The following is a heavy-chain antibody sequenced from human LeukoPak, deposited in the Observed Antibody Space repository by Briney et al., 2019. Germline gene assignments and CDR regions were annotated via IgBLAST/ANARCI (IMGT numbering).Heavy chain of an antibody. J-gene: IGHJ4*02. CDR3: ARTIDHDYGDYYLDY. Sequence: SETLSLTCTVSGGSITSDHWSWIRQPPGKGLEWIGTIYYSGSTDYKSSLKSRVTISVDTSKNQFSLKLSSVTAADTAVYYCARTIDHDYGDYYLDYWGQGTLVTVSS. CDR2: IYYSGST. V-gene: IGHV4-59*01. CDR1: GGSITSDH. D-gene: IGHD4-17*01.